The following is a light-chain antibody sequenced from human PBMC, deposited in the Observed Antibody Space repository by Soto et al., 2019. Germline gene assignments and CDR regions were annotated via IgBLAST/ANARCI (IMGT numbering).Light chain of an antibody. CDR3: QQYNNWPIT. V-gene: IGKV3-15*01. Sequence: EIVLTQFPGALSLSPGERATLSCRASQSVSNNYLAWYQQNPGQPPRLLIYGASTRATGIPARFSGSGSGTEFTLTISSLQSEDFAVYYCQQYNNWPITFGQGTRL. J-gene: IGKJ5*01. CDR2: GAS. CDR1: QSVSNN.